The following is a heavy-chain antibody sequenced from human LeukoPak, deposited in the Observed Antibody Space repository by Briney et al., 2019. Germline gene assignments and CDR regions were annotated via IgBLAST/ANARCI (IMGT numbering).Heavy chain of an antibody. Sequence: GGSLRLSCAASGFTFSSYAMSWVRQAPGKGLEWVSAISGSGGSTYYADSVKGRFTISRDNSKNTLYLQMNSLRAEDTAVYYCAKWLLSSPLYLGPFDYWGQGTLVTVSS. J-gene: IGHJ4*02. D-gene: IGHD2-15*01. CDR2: ISGSGGST. CDR3: AKWLLSSPLYLGPFDY. V-gene: IGHV3-23*01. CDR1: GFTFSSYA.